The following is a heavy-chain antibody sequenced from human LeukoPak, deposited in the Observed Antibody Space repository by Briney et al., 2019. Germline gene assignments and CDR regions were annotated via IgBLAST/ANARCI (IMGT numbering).Heavy chain of an antibody. V-gene: IGHV3-33*01. CDR1: GFTFSSYG. CDR2: IWYDGSNK. Sequence: QSGGSLRLSCAASGFTFSSYGMHWVRQAPGKGLEWVAVIWYDGSNKYYADSVKGRFTISRDNSKNTLYLQMKSLRAEDTAVYYCARLWPAATSSRFDYWGQGTLVTVSS. CDR3: ARLWPAATSSRFDY. J-gene: IGHJ4*02. D-gene: IGHD3/OR15-3a*01.